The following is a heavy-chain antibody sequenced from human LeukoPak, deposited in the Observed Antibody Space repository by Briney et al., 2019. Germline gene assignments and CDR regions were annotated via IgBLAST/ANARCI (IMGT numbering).Heavy chain of an antibody. CDR2: INHSGST. J-gene: IGHJ4*02. V-gene: IGHV4-34*01. CDR3: ASRGSSWWDSRDY. D-gene: IGHD6-13*01. Sequence: SETLSLTCAVYGGSFNGYYWNWIRQPPGKGLEWIGEINHSGSTYYNPSLRSRVTISVDTSKNQFSLRLSSVTAADTAVYYCASRGSSWWDSRDYWGQGTLVTVSS. CDR1: GGSFNGYY.